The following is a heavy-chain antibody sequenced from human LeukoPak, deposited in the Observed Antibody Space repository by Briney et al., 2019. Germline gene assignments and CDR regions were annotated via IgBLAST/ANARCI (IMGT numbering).Heavy chain of an antibody. V-gene: IGHV3-53*01. J-gene: IGHJ4*02. Sequence: PGGSLRLSCAASGFTVSSNYMSWVRQAPGKGLEWVSVIYSGGSTYYADSVKGRFTTSRDNSKNTLYLQMNSLRAEDTAVYYCARPDCSSTSCYPWGQGTLVTVSS. D-gene: IGHD2-2*01. CDR2: IYSGGST. CDR3: ARPDCSSTSCYP. CDR1: GFTVSSNY.